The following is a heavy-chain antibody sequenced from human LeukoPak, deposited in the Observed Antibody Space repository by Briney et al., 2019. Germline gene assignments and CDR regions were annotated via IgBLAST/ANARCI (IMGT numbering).Heavy chain of an antibody. CDR1: GFTFSDYY. D-gene: IGHD1-26*01. J-gene: IGHJ4*02. CDR2: ISSSGSTI. V-gene: IGHV3-11*04. Sequence: SGGSLRLSCAASGFTFSDYYMSWIRQAPGKGLEWVSYISSSGSTIYYADSVKGRFTISRDNAKNSLYLQMNSLRAEDTAVYYCARDHQEWELPSNFDYWGQGTLVTVSS. CDR3: ARDHQEWELPSNFDY.